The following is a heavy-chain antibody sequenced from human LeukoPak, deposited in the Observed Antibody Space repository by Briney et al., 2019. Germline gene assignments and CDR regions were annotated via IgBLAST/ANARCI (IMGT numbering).Heavy chain of an antibody. CDR3: ARDLYSSGWYYEEKPFDY. CDR1: GGTFSSYA. Sequence: SVKVSCKASGGTFSSYAISWVRQAPGQGLEWMGRIIPIFGTANYAQKFQGRVMITTDESTSTAYMELSSLRSEDTAVYYCARDLYSSGWYYEEKPFDYWGQGTLVTVSS. J-gene: IGHJ4*02. V-gene: IGHV1-69*05. D-gene: IGHD6-19*01. CDR2: IIPIFGTA.